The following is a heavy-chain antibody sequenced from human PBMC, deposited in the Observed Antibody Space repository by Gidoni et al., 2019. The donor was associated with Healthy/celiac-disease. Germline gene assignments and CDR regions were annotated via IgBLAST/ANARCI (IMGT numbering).Heavy chain of an antibody. CDR2: FDPEDGET. CDR3: ATSAVPAAPYYYYYYMDV. Sequence: QVQLVQSGAEVKKPGASVKVSCKVSGYTLTALSMHWVRQAPGKGLEWMGGFDPEDGETIYAQKFQGRVTMTEDTSTDTAYMELSSLRSEDTAVYYCATSAVPAAPYYYYYYMDVWGKGTTVTVSS. CDR1: GYTLTALS. V-gene: IGHV1-24*01. J-gene: IGHJ6*03. D-gene: IGHD2-2*01.